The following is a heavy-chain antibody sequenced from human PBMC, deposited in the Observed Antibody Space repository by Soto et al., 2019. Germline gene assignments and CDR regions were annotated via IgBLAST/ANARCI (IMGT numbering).Heavy chain of an antibody. J-gene: IGHJ5*02. CDR2: MNPNSGNT. D-gene: IGHD3-10*01. Sequence: ASVKVSCKASGYTFTSYDINWVRQATGQGLEWVGWMNPNSGNTGYAQKFQGRVTMTRNTSISTAYMELSSLRSEDTAVYYCARAVIYYGSGSYFLWFDPWGQGTLVTVSS. V-gene: IGHV1-8*01. CDR1: GYTFTSYD. CDR3: ARAVIYYGSGSYFLWFDP.